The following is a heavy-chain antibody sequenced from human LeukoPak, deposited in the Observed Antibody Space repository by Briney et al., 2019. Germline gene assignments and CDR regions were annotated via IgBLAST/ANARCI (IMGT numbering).Heavy chain of an antibody. J-gene: IGHJ4*02. CDR2: FSYTGST. CDR3: ARALNGYFYAFDS. D-gene: IGHD2/OR15-2a*01. V-gene: IGHV4-30-4*01. CDR1: GGSISSGEYY. Sequence: SETLSLTCTVSGGSISSGEYYWSWIRQPPGKGLEWIGYFSYTGSTYYNPSVKSRVSISVDTSKNQFSLRLTSVTAADTAVYYCARALNGYFYAFDSWGQGTLVTVSS.